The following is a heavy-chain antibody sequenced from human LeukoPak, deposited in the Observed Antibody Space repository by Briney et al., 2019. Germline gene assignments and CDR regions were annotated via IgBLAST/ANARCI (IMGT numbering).Heavy chain of an antibody. CDR3: ARLRITMVRGVIGDDY. CDR1: GYTFTGYY. V-gene: IGHV1-2*02. CDR2: INPNSGGT. D-gene: IGHD3-10*01. J-gene: IGHJ4*02. Sequence: ASVKVSCKASGYTFTGYYMHRVRQAPGQGLEWMGWINPNSGGTNYTQKFQGRVTMTRDTSISTAYMELSRLRSDDTAVYYCARLRITMVRGVIGDDYWGQGTLVTVSS.